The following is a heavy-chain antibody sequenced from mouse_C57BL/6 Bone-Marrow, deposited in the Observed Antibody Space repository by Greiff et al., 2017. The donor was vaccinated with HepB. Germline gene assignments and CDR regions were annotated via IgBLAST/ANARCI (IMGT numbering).Heavy chain of an antibody. Sequence: QVQLKESGPELVKPGASVKISCKASGYTFTDYYINWVKQRPGQGLEWIGWIFPGSGSTYYNEKFKGKATLTVDKSSSTAYMLLSSLTSEDSAVYFCARYIPRRYWYFDVWGTGTTVTVSS. CDR1: GYTFTDYY. J-gene: IGHJ1*03. CDR2: IFPGSGST. V-gene: IGHV1-75*01. CDR3: ARYIPRRYWYFDV. D-gene: IGHD2-10*02.